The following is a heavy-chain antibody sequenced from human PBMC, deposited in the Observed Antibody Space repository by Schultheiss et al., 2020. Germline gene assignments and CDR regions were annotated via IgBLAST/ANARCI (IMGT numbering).Heavy chain of an antibody. CDR1: GFTFSSYW. V-gene: IGHV3-53*01. CDR2: IYSGGST. Sequence: GETLKISCAASGFTFSSYWMHWVRQAPGKGLVWVSVIYSGGSTYYADSVKGRFTISRDNSKNTLYLQMNSLRAEDTAVYYCANLIVGANRGWFDPWGQGTLVTVSS. D-gene: IGHD1-26*01. J-gene: IGHJ5*02. CDR3: ANLIVGANRGWFDP.